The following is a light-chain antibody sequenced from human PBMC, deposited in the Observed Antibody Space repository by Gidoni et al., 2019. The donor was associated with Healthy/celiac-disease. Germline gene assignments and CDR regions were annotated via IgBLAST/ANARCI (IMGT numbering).Light chain of an antibody. CDR1: QSISSW. V-gene: IGKV1-5*01. CDR3: QQYNSYWLT. J-gene: IGKJ4*01. Sequence: DIQMTQSPCTLSASVGDRVTITCRASQSISSWLAWYQQKPGKAPKLLIYDASSLESGVPSRFSGSGSGTEFTLTISSLQPDDFATYYCQQYNSYWLTFGGGTKVEIK. CDR2: DAS.